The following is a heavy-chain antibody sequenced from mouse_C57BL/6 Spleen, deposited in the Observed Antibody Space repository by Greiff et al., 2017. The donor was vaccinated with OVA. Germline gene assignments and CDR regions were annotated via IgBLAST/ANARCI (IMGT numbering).Heavy chain of an antibody. D-gene: IGHD4-1*02. CDR2: INPSTGGT. CDR1: GYSFTGYY. CDR3: ARSVNWDEGAY. V-gene: IGHV1-42*01. J-gene: IGHJ3*01. Sequence: EVKLMESGPELVKPGASVKISCKASGYSFTGYYMNWVKQSPEKSLEWIGDINPSTGGTTYNQKFKAKATLTVDKSSSTAYMQLKSLTSEDSAVYFCARSVNWDEGAYWGQGTLVTVSA.